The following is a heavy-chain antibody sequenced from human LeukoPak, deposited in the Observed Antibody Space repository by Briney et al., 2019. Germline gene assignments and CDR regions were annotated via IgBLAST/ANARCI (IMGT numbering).Heavy chain of an antibody. Sequence: SETLSLTCTVSGGSISSYSWSWIRQPPGKGPECIGYIYYTGSTNYNPSLESRVTISVDTSKNQFSLKLRSVTAADTAVYYCARRGYSYGTMYYFDYWGQGTLVSVSS. CDR1: GGSISSYS. CDR2: IYYTGST. CDR3: ARRGYSYGTMYYFDY. J-gene: IGHJ4*02. D-gene: IGHD5-18*01. V-gene: IGHV4-59*08.